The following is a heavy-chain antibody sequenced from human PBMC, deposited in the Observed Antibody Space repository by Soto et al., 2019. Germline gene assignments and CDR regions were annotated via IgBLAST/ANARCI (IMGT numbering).Heavy chain of an antibody. CDR2: TYYNGNA. CDR1: GGSIDRSNYY. J-gene: IGHJ4*02. V-gene: IGHV4-39*01. D-gene: IGHD3-22*01. Sequence: QLQLQESGPGLVKPSETLSLTCTVSGGSIDRSNYYWDWIRQPPGKGLEWIGTTYYNGNAYYNPSLKIQVTISVDTSKNQFSLKLISVTAADTAVYDCARHFVAVVIKGWGYWGQGTLVTVSS. CDR3: ARHFVAVVIKGWGY.